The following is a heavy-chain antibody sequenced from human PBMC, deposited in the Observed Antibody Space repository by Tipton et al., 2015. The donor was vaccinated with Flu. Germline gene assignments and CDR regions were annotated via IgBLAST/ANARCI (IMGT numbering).Heavy chain of an antibody. Sequence: QVQLVQSGAEVKKPGASVKVSCKASGYTFTSYDINWVRQATGQGLEWMGWMNPNSGNTGYAQKFQGRVTMTRNTSISTAYMELSSLRSEDTAVYYCARGHRTYYDFWSGYRSGFDPWGQGTLVTVSS. V-gene: IGHV1-8*01. CDR3: ARGHRTYYDFWSGYRSGFDP. D-gene: IGHD3-3*01. CDR2: MNPNSGNT. J-gene: IGHJ5*02. CDR1: GYTFTSYD.